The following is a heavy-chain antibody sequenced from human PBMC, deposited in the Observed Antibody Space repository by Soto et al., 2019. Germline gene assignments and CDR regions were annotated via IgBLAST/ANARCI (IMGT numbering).Heavy chain of an antibody. CDR3: AIGSCSGGSCYGSHHYYGMDV. CDR2: FDPEDGET. D-gene: IGHD2-15*01. Sequence: GASVKVSCKVSGYTLTELSMHWVRQAPGKGLEWMGGFDPEDGETTYPQKFQGRVTMTEDTSTDTAYMELSSLRSEDTAVYYCAIGSCSGGSCYGSHHYYGMDVWGQGTTVTVSS. CDR1: GYTLTELS. V-gene: IGHV1-24*01. J-gene: IGHJ6*02.